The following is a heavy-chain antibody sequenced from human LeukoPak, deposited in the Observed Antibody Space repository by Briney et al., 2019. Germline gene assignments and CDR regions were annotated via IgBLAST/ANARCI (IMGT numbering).Heavy chain of an antibody. Sequence: PSETLSLTCAVYGGSFSGYYWSWIRQPPGKGLEWIGEINHSGSTNYNPSLKSRVTISVDTSKNQFSPKLSSVTAADTAVYYCARDAYYYDSTGSRLFDYWGQGTLVTVSS. V-gene: IGHV4-34*01. J-gene: IGHJ4*02. CDR3: ARDAYYYDSTGSRLFDY. CDR2: INHSGST. D-gene: IGHD3-22*01. CDR1: GGSFSGYY.